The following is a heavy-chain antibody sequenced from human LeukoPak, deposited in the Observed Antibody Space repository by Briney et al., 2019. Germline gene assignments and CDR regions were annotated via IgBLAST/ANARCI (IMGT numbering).Heavy chain of an antibody. CDR2: ISGSGGST. J-gene: IGHJ4*02. V-gene: IGHV3-23*01. CDR1: GGSISSGGYY. CDR3: AKAWIQLWLGY. D-gene: IGHD5-18*01. Sequence: LSLTCTVSGGSISSGGYYWSWVRQAPGKGLEWVSAISGSGGSTYYADSVKGRFTISRDNSKNTLYLQMNSLRAEDTAVYYCAKAWIQLWLGYWGQGTLVTVSS.